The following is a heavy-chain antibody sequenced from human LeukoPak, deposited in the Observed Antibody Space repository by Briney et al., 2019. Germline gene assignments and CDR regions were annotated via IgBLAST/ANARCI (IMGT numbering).Heavy chain of an antibody. CDR3: AREGRYSSGWFLYEFDY. CDR2: IYYSGST. Sequence: SETLSLTCTVSGGSISSYYWSWIRQPPGKGLEWIGYIYYSGSTNYNPSLKSRVTISVDTSKNQFSLKLSSVTAADTAVYYCAREGRYSSGWFLYEFDYWGQGTLVTVSS. D-gene: IGHD6-19*01. J-gene: IGHJ4*02. V-gene: IGHV4-59*12. CDR1: GGSISSYY.